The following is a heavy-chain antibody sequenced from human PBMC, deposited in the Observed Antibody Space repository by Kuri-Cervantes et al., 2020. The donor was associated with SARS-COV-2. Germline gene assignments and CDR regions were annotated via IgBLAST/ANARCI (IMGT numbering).Heavy chain of an antibody. CDR1: GSSVSSGSYY. CDR3: ARHLGGYGDRGFDF. D-gene: IGHD4-17*01. J-gene: IGHJ4*02. CDR2: IYYNGGT. Sequence: SETLSLTCTVSGSSVSSGSYYWSWIRQPPGKGLEWIGYIYYNGGTNYNPSLKSRVTISVDTSKNQFSLKLSSVTAADSAVYYCARHLGGYGDRGFDFWGQGTLVTVSS. V-gene: IGHV4-61*01.